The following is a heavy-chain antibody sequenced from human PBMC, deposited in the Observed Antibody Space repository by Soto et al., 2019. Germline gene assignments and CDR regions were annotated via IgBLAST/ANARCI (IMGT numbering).Heavy chain of an antibody. D-gene: IGHD6-6*01. CDR1: GVTCSSYA. CDR3: ATFIAARRGRFDY. Sequence: EVQLLESGGGLVQPGGSLRLSCAASGVTCSSYAMSWVRQAPGKGREWVSAISGSGGSTYYADSVKGRFTISRDNSKNTLYLQMNSLRAEDTAVYYCATFIAARRGRFDYLGQGTLVTVSS. V-gene: IGHV3-23*01. J-gene: IGHJ4*02. CDR2: ISGSGGST.